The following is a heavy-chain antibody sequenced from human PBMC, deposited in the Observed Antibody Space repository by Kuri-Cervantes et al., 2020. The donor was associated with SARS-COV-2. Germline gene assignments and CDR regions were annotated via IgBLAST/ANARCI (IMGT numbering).Heavy chain of an antibody. J-gene: IGHJ6*02. D-gene: IGHD3-10*01. CDR1: GYTFTGYY. Sequence: ASVKVSCKASGYTFTGYYMHWVRQAPGQWLEWMGWINPNSGGTNYAQKFQGWVTMTRDTSISTAYMELSRLRSDDTAVYYCARGMVRGLIQYYYYGMDVWGQGTTVTVSS. CDR2: INPNSGGT. CDR3: ARGMVRGLIQYYYYGMDV. V-gene: IGHV1-2*04.